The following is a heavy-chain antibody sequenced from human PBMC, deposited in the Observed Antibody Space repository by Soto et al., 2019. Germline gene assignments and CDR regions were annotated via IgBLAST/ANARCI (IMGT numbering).Heavy chain of an antibody. CDR3: ATGTNGTTGWYHP. CDR2: INPKTGDT. J-gene: IGHJ5*02. Sequence: QEQLVQSGTEVKKPGASVTVSCKSSGYTCTDFYLHWLRQAPGQGLEWVGWINPKTGDTKSSQKFQGRVTMSRDTSVSTAYIDLTSLTSDDTAMYYCATGTNGTTGWYHPWGQGTRVTVSS. D-gene: IGHD1-1*01. CDR1: GYTCTDFY. V-gene: IGHV1-2*02.